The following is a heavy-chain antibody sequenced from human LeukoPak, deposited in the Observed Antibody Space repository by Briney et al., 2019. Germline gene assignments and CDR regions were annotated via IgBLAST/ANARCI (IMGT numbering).Heavy chain of an antibody. CDR3: ARETSLAGFASGLGFNY. Sequence: SETLSLTCTVSGASISGWYWSWIRQPPGKGLEWIGYIYGSGYTNYNPSLKSRVTMSIDTSKSHFSLNLTSVTAADTATYYCARETSLAGFASGLGFNYWGQGILVTVSS. D-gene: IGHD6-19*01. CDR1: GASISGWY. J-gene: IGHJ4*02. CDR2: IYGSGYT. V-gene: IGHV4-59*01.